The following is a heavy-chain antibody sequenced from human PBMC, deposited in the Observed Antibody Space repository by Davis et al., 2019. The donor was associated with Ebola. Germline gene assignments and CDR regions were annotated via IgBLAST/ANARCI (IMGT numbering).Heavy chain of an antibody. V-gene: IGHV4-34*01. Sequence: GSLRLSCAVYGGSFSGYYWSWIRQPPGKGLEWIGEINHSGSTNYNPSLKSRVTISVDTSKNQFSLKLSSVTAADTAVYYCARGPYSNYIYWGQGTLVTVSS. CDR1: GGSFSGYY. CDR2: INHSGST. J-gene: IGHJ4*02. D-gene: IGHD4-11*01. CDR3: ARGPYSNYIY.